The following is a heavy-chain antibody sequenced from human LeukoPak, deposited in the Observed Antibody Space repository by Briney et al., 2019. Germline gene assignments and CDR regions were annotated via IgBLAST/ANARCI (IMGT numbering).Heavy chain of an antibody. D-gene: IGHD3-16*01. V-gene: IGHV3-30*18. J-gene: IGHJ6*02. CDR3: AKDQIRLTTFGYYYYGMDV. CDR2: ISYDGSNK. Sequence: GRSLRLSCAASGFTFSSYGMHWVRQAPGKGLKWVAVISYDGSNKYYADSVKGRFTISRDNSENTLYLQMNSLRTEDAAVYFCAKDQIRLTTFGYYYYGMDVWGQGTTVTVSS. CDR1: GFTFSSYG.